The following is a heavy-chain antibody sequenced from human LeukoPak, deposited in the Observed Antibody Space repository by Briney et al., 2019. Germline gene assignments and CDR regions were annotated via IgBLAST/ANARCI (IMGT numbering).Heavy chain of an antibody. D-gene: IGHD4-23*01. CDR1: GFTFSSYG. CDR2: IWYDGSNK. CDR3: ESLWVFGGKNWFDP. V-gene: IGHV3-33*01. J-gene: IGHJ5*02. Sequence: PGGSLRLSCAASGFTFSSYGMHWVRQAPGKGLEWVAVIWYDGSNKYYADSVKGRFTISRDNSKNTLYLQMNSLRAEDTAVYYCESLWVFGGKNWFDPWGQGTLVTVSS.